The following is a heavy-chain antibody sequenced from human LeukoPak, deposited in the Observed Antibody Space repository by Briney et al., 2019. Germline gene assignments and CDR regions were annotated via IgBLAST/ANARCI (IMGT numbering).Heavy chain of an antibody. CDR1: AGSISSYY. D-gene: IGHD2-2*01. CDR3: ASENSWAVVPAATFDP. V-gene: IGHV4-59*01. J-gene: IGHJ5*02. CDR2: IYYSGST. Sequence: PSETLSLTCTVSAGSISSYYWSWIRHHPGKGLEGIGYIYYSGSTNYNPSLQSRVTISVDTSKNQFSLKLSSVTAADTAVYYCASENSWAVVPAATFDPWGQGTLVTVSS.